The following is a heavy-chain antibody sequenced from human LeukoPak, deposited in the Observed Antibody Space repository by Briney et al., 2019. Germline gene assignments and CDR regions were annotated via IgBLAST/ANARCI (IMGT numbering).Heavy chain of an antibody. CDR2: IYPRGST. CDR3: ARGRRFIAVAGLDY. D-gene: IGHD6-19*01. CDR1: GGSISSGSYS. Sequence: SQTLSFTYAVSGGSISSGSYSWSWIRQPPGKGLEWIGYIYPRGSTYNPSLKSRVILSLDKSANQFSLKLSSVTAADTAVYYCARGRRFIAVAGLDYWGQGTLVTVSS. V-gene: IGHV4-30-2*01. J-gene: IGHJ4*02.